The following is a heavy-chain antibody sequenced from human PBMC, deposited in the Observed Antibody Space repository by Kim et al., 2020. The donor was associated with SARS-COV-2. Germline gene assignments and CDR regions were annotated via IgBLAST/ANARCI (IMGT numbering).Heavy chain of an antibody. Sequence: SETLSLTCTVSGGSVSSGSYYWSWIRQPPGKGLEWIGYIYYSGSTNYNPSLKSRVTISVDTSKNQFSLKLSSVTAADTAVYYCARWGLNRRPFDPWGQGTLVTVSS. CDR3: ARWGLNRRPFDP. J-gene: IGHJ5*02. D-gene: IGHD3-16*01. CDR2: IYYSGST. V-gene: IGHV4-61*01. CDR1: GGSVSSGSYY.